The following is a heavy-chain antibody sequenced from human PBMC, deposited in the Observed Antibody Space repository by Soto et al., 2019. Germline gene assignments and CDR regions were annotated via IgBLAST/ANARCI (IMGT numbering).Heavy chain of an antibody. J-gene: IGHJ4*02. CDR1: GGTFSSYA. CDR3: ARDGPASIYYGSGSYLAY. D-gene: IGHD3-10*01. V-gene: IGHV1-69*06. Sequence: QVQLVQSGAEVKKPGSSVKVSCKASGGTFSSYAISWVRQAPGQGLEWMGGIIPIFGTANYAQKFQGRVTITADKSTSIAYMELSSLRSEDTAVYYCARDGPASIYYGSGSYLAYWGQGTLVTVSS. CDR2: IIPIFGTA.